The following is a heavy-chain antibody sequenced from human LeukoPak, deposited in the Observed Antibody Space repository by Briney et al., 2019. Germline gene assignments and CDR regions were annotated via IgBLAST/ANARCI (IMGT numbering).Heavy chain of an antibody. J-gene: IGHJ4*02. D-gene: IGHD5-12*01. Sequence: SETLSLTCTVSGGSISSYYWSWIRQPPAKGLEWIGYIYYSGSTNYNPSLKSRVTIPVDTSKNQFSLKLSSVTAADTAVYYCARNLISSSGYVFDYWGQGTLVSVSS. V-gene: IGHV4-59*08. CDR1: GGSISSYY. CDR2: IYYSGST. CDR3: ARNLISSSGYVFDY.